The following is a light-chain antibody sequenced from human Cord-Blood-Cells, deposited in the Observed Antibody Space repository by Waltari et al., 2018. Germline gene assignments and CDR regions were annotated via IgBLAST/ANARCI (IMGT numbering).Light chain of an antibody. CDR1: ALPKQY. CDR2: KDS. CDR3: QSADSSGTYVV. V-gene: IGLV3-25*03. J-gene: IGLJ2*01. Sequence: SYELTQPPSVSVSPGQTARITCSGDALPKQYAYWYQQKPGQAPGLVKYKDSERPSGIPERCSGSSSGTTVTLTISGVQAEDEADYYCQSADSSGTYVVFGGGTKLTVL.